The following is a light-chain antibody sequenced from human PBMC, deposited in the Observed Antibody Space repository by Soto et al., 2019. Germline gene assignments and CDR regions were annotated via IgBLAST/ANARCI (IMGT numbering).Light chain of an antibody. CDR1: QSLLQRNGYNY. CDR3: MQASQTLFT. Sequence: DIVMTQSPLSLPVTPGEPASISCRSSQSLLQRNGYNYLDWYLQKPGQSPQLLIYLASYRASGVTDRFSGSRSGTDFTLKISRVEAEDVGVYYCMQASQTLFTFGGGTKVEIK. V-gene: IGKV2-28*01. J-gene: IGKJ4*01. CDR2: LAS.